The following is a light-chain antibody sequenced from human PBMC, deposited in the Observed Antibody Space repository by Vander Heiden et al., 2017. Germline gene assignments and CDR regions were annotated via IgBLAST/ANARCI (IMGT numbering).Light chain of an antibody. CDR1: QRVSSIY. Sequence: EIVLTQSPGTLSLSPGERATLSCRASQRVSSIYLAWYQQKPGQAPRLLIYGAISRATGILDRFSGSGSGTDFTLTISRLEPEDFAVYYCQHYGSSLWTFGQGTKVEIK. CDR2: GAI. J-gene: IGKJ1*01. V-gene: IGKV3-20*01. CDR3: QHYGSSLWT.